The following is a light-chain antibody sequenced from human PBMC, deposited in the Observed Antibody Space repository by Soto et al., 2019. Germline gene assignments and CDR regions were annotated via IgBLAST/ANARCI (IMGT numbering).Light chain of an antibody. J-gene: IGLJ1*01. V-gene: IGLV2-14*01. CDR2: AVT. Sequence: QSGLTQPASVSGSPGQSITISCTGTSSDVGGYNYVSWYQQRPGKAPKLMIYAVTDRPSGVSSRFSGSKSGNTASLTISGLQAEDEADYYCSSYTSSSTLFGTGTKVTVL. CDR1: SSDVGGYNY. CDR3: SSYTSSSTL.